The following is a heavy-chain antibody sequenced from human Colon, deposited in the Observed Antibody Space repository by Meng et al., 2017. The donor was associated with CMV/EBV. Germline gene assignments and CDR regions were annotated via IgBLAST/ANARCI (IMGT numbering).Heavy chain of an antibody. CDR2: INTDGSTT. J-gene: IGHJ4*02. V-gene: IGHV3-74*01. CDR3: ASRDY. CDR1: GFTFSSKW. Sequence: VQPVEPGVGLVTPGGSLRLSGAASGFTFSSKWMHWVRQGPGKGLVWVSRINTDGSTTYYADSVKGRFTISRDNAKNTLYLQMNSLRAEDTAVYYCASRDYWGQGTLVTVSS.